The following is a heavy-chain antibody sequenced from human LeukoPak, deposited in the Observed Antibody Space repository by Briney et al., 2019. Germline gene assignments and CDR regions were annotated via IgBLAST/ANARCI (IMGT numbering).Heavy chain of an antibody. V-gene: IGHV3-48*03. CDR3: ATLQQHPSPYYYYGMDV. Sequence: PGGSLRLSCAASGFTFSSYEMNWVRQAPGKGLEWVSYISSSGSTIYYADSVKGRFTISRDNAKNSLYLQMNSLRAEDMAVYYCATLQQHPSPYYYYGMDVWGQGTTVTVSS. J-gene: IGHJ6*02. CDR1: GFTFSSYE. CDR2: ISSSGSTI. D-gene: IGHD6-13*01.